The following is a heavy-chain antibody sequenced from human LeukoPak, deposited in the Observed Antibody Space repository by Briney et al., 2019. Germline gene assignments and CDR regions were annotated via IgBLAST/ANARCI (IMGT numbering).Heavy chain of an antibody. CDR1: GGSVSSGNYH. J-gene: IGHJ4*02. V-gene: IGHV4-61*01. D-gene: IGHD7-27*01. Sequence: SETLSLTCTVSGGSVSSGNYHWNWIRQPPGKGLEWIGYIFYSGSTTYNPPLKSRVTMSVDTSRNQFSLKLSSVTAADTAVYYCARGWGYFDSWGQGTLDTVSS. CDR2: IFYSGST. CDR3: ARGWGYFDS.